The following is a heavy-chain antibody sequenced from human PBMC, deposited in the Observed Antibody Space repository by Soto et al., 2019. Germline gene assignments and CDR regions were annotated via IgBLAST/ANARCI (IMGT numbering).Heavy chain of an antibody. Sequence: DVQLVESGGGLIQPGESLRLSCAAFGFTISGKKYVAWVRQAPGKGLEWVSALYDLDGSFYAASVQGRFTTSSDSSKTTVYLQMNDLRPDDTAVYYCATWHELKHAYDVWGQGTTVTVSS. CDR1: GFTISGKKY. J-gene: IGHJ3*01. V-gene: IGHV3-53*01. CDR3: ATWHELKHAYDV. D-gene: IGHD1-1*01. CDR2: LYDLDGS.